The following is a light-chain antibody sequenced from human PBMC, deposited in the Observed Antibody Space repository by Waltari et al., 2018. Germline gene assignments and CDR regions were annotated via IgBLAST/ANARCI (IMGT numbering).Light chain of an antibody. Sequence: DIQMTQSPSTLSASVGARVTITCRASQSISTWLAGYQQKPGKAPKRLIYKASSLESGVPSRFSGSGSGTEFTLTISSLQPDDFATYYCQQYNSYSTFGQGTKVEIK. CDR1: QSISTW. CDR2: KAS. CDR3: QQYNSYST. J-gene: IGKJ1*01. V-gene: IGKV1-5*03.